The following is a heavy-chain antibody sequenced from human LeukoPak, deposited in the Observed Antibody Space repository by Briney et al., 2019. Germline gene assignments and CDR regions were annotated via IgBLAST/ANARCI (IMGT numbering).Heavy chain of an antibody. V-gene: IGHV4-4*07. J-gene: IGHJ4*02. CDR2: IYSSGST. CDR3: ARGFYFDY. Sequence: SETLSLTCTVSGGSFSSFYWNWIRQPAGKGLEWIGRIYSSGSTNYNPSLTSRVTMSVDTSKIQFSLTLTSVTAADTAVYYCARGFYFDYWGQGTLVTVSS. CDR1: GGSFSSFY.